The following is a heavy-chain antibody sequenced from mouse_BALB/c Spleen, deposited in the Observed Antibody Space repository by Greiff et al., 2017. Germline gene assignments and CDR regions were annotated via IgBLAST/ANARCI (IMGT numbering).Heavy chain of an antibody. Sequence: VQLLQSGPELVKPGASVRISCKVSGYSFTSYYTHWVMQRPGQGLEWIGWIYPGNVNTKYNEKFKGQATLTADTSSSTAYMQLSSLTSEDSAVYFCARPSGYPRYYAMDYWGQGTSVTVSA. V-gene: IGHV1S56*01. J-gene: IGHJ4*01. D-gene: IGHD3-1*01. CDR3: ARPSGYPRYYAMDY. CDR2: IYPGNVNT. CDR1: GYSFTSYY.